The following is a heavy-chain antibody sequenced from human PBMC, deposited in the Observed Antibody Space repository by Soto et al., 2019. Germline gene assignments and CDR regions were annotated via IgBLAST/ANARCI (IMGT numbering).Heavy chain of an antibody. CDR2: ISYDGSNK. CDR3: ARDPVGAHAFDI. D-gene: IGHD1-26*01. V-gene: IGHV3-30*03. J-gene: IGHJ3*02. CDR1: GFTFSSYG. Sequence: GGSLRLSCAASGFTFSSYGMHWVRQAPGKGLEWVAVISYDGSNKYYADSVKGRFTISRDNAKNSLYLQMNSLRAEDTAVYYCARDPVGAHAFDIWGQGTMVTVSS.